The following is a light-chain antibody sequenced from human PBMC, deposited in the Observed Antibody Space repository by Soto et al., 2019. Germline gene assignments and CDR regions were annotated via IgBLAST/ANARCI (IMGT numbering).Light chain of an antibody. CDR1: SSNIGSKT. CDR3: SAWDASLNGYV. Sequence: QSVLTQPPSASGTPGQRVTISCSGSSSNIGSKTVNWYQQLPGTAPKLLIYRNYQRPSGVPDRFSGSKSGTSASLAISGLQSEDEADYYCSAWDASLNGYVFGTGTKLTVL. J-gene: IGLJ1*01. V-gene: IGLV1-44*01. CDR2: RNY.